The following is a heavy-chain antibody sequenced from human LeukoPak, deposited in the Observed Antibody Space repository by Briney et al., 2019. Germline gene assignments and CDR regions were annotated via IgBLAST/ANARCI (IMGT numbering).Heavy chain of an antibody. V-gene: IGHV3-30*02. CDR2: IRYDGSNK. J-gene: IGHJ1*01. Sequence: GGSLRLSCAASGFTFSSYGMHWVRQAPGKGLEWVAFIRYDGSNKYYADSVKGRFTISRDNSKNTLYLQMNSLRAEDTAVYYCAKLPYYDFWSGSALDFQRWGQGTLVTVSS. CDR1: GFTFSSYG. CDR3: AKLPYYDFWSGSALDFQR. D-gene: IGHD3-3*01.